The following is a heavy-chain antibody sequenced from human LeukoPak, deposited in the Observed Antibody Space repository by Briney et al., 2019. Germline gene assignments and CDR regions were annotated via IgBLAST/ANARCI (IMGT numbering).Heavy chain of an antibody. Sequence: GGSLRLSCAASGFTFSSYWMTWVRQAPGKGLEWVANIKHDGDELNYVDSVEDRFTISRDNAKNSLYLQMTGLRAEDTAVHYCARELRTFDSWGQGTLVTVSS. V-gene: IGHV3-7*01. D-gene: IGHD3-16*01. CDR1: GFTFSSYW. CDR2: IKHDGDEL. J-gene: IGHJ4*02. CDR3: ARELRTFDS.